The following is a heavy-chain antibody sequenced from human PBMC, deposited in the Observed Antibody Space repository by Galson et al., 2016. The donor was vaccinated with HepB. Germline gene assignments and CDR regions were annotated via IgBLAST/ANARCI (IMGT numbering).Heavy chain of an antibody. J-gene: IGHJ2*01. Sequence: SVKVSCKASGDTFNTYGFNWVRQAPGQGLEWMAGIIPLYGTINYAQKFQGRITLSADETTGTVYMDLASLSSDDTAVYYCSRDRVPYGDGTGLWYFDLWGRGTLISVSS. CDR3: SRDRVPYGDGTGLWYFDL. CDR2: IIPLYGTI. D-gene: IGHD4-17*01. V-gene: IGHV1-69*13. CDR1: GDTFNTYG.